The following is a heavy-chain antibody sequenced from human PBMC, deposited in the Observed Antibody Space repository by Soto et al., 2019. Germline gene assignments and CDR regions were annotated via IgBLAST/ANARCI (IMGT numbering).Heavy chain of an antibody. CDR1: GGSISSGGYS. V-gene: IGHV4-30-2*05. J-gene: IGHJ4*02. D-gene: IGHD6-13*01. Sequence: SETPSLTCAVSGGSISSGGYSWSWIRQPPGKGLEWIGYIYYSGSTYYNPSLKSRVTISVDTSKNQFSLKLNSVTAADTAVYYCASRHSSPYFDYWGQGTLVTVSS. CDR2: IYYSGST. CDR3: ASRHSSPYFDY.